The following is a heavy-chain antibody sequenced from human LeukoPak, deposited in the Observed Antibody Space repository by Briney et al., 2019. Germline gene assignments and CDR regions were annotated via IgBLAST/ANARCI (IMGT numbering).Heavy chain of an antibody. CDR1: GFTFSSYA. D-gene: IGHD3-22*01. CDR3: AKDHDXXXXXSXXFXY. Sequence: PGGSLRLSCAASGFTFSSYAMSWVRQAPGKGLEWVSAISGSGGSTYYADSVKGRFTISRDNSKNTLYLQMNSLRAEDTAVYYCAKDHDXXXXXSXXFXYWGXGTLVTVSS. V-gene: IGHV3-23*01. CDR2: ISGSGGST. J-gene: IGHJ4*01.